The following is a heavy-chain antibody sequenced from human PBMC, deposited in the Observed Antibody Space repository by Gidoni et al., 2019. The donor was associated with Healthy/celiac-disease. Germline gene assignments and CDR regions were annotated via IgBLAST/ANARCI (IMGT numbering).Heavy chain of an antibody. Sequence: EVQLVESGGGLVQPGGSLRLSCAASGFTFSSYSMNWVRQAPGKGLEWVSYISSSSSTIYYADSVKGRFTISRDNAKNSLYLQMNSLRAEDTAVYYCARLFRDGYEISPLTGVDVWGQGTTVTVSS. D-gene: IGHD5-12*01. CDR3: ARLFRDGYEISPLTGVDV. J-gene: IGHJ6*02. CDR1: GFTFSSYS. CDR2: ISSSSSTI. V-gene: IGHV3-48*01.